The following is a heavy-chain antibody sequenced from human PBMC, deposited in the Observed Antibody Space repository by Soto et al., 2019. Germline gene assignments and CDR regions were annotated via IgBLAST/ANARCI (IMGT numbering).Heavy chain of an antibody. CDR1: GGSISSGGYY. D-gene: IGHD6-19*01. CDR3: VRGPGSGWYDY. CDR2: IYYSGST. V-gene: IGHV4-31*03. Sequence: QVQLQESGPGLVKPSQTLSLTCTVSGGSISSGGYYWSWIRQHPGKGLEWIGYIYYSGSTYYNPSLKSRVTVSVDTSKNQFSLKLSSVSAADTAVYYCVRGPGSGWYDYWGQGTLVTVSS. J-gene: IGHJ4*02.